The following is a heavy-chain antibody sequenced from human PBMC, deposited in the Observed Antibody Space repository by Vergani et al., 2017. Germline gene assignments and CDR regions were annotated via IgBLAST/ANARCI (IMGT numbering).Heavy chain of an antibody. V-gene: IGHV5-51*01. CDR3: ASGGHGSENGGALQL. D-gene: IGHD3-10*01. Sequence: EKQLVQSGSETKKPGESLKISCQAFGYIFSNFWIGWVRQRPGRGLEWMGIIYPVDSEVKSNPTFRSQVIFSVDTSVNTAYLQWRSLQASDTATYFCASGGHGSENGGALQLWGQGTNITVSS. J-gene: IGHJ3*01. CDR1: GYIFSNFW. CDR2: IYPVDSEV.